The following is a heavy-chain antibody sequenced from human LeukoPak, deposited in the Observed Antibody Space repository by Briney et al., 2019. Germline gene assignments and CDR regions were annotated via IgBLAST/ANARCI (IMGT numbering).Heavy chain of an antibody. CDR3: AKERGDFWSGYSYYFDY. D-gene: IGHD3-3*01. J-gene: IGHJ4*02. CDR1: GFTFDDYA. Sequence: PGGSLRLSCAASGFTFDDYAMHWVRHAPGKGLEWVSGISWNSGSIGYADSVKGRFTISRDNSKNTLYLQMNSLRAEDTAVYYCAKERGDFWSGYSYYFDYWGQGTLVTVSS. V-gene: IGHV3-9*01. CDR2: ISWNSGSI.